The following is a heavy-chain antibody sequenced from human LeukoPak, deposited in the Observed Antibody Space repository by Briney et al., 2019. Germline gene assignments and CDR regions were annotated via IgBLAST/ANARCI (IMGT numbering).Heavy chain of an antibody. CDR3: ARSFDV. CDR2: ISSSGNTM. V-gene: IGHV3-48*03. J-gene: IGHJ3*01. CDR1: GFGFSSFE. Sequence: PGGSLRLSCAASGFGFSSFEINWVRQAPGKGLEWVSYISSSGNTMYYADSVKGRFTISRDNAKNSLYLQMNSLRAEDTAVYYCARSFDVWGQGTMVTVSS.